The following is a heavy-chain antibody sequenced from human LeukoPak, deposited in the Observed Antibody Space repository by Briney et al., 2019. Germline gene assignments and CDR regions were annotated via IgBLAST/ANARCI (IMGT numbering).Heavy chain of an antibody. J-gene: IGHJ6*02. CDR2: ISGSGGST. D-gene: IGHD2-15*01. CDR1: GFTFSSYA. Sequence: PGGSLRLSCAASGFTFSSYAMSWVRQAPGKGLEWVSAISGSGGSTYYAGSVKGRFTISRDNSKNTLYLQMNSLRAEDTAVYYCAKHVLGYYYYGMDVWGQGTTVTVSS. CDR3: AKHVLGYYYYGMDV. V-gene: IGHV3-23*01.